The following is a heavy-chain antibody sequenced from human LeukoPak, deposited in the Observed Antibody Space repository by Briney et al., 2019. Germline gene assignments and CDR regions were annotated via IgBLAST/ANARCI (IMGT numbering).Heavy chain of an antibody. Sequence: SETLSLACTVSGGSISNYYWTWIRQPPGKGLEWIGYIYYSGSTNYNPSLKSRVSISVDTSNNQFSLKLNSVTAADTAVYYCARRSTNGPPYYLEYWGQGTPVTVSS. V-gene: IGHV4-59*08. J-gene: IGHJ4*02. CDR1: GGSISNYY. CDR2: IYYSGST. CDR3: ARRSTNGPPYYLEY. D-gene: IGHD1/OR15-1a*01.